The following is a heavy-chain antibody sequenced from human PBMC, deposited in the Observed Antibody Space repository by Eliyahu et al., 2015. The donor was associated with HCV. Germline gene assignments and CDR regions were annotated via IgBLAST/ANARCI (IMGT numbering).Heavy chain of an antibody. CDR2: IKSKTDGGTT. Sequence: EVQLVESGGGLVKPGGXLRLSCAAXGFTFSNAWIGRGRQGPGKGGEWVGRIKSKTDGGTTDYAAPVKGRFTISRDDSKNTLYLQMNSLKTEDTAVYYCTTVTMVRGGGDYWGQGTLVTVSS. D-gene: IGHD3-10*01. CDR3: TTVTMVRGGGDY. CDR1: GFTFSNAW. J-gene: IGHJ4*02. V-gene: IGHV3-15*01.